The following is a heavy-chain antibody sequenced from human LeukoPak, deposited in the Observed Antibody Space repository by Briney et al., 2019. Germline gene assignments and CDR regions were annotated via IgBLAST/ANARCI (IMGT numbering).Heavy chain of an antibody. D-gene: IGHD1-26*01. CDR3: ARVGWELLNLHFDP. V-gene: IGHV3-7*03. CDR1: GFTFSDKW. J-gene: IGHJ5*02. Sequence: GGSLRLSCVGSGFTFSDKWMSWVRQAPGKGPEWVASIKKDGSQKYYVDSVKGRFTISRDNAQNSLYLQMSSLRVEDTAIYSCARVGWELLNLHFDPWGQGTLVTVSS. CDR2: IKKDGSQK.